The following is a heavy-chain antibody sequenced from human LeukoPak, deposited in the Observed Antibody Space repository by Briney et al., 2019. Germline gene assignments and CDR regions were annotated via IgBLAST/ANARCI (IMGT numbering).Heavy chain of an antibody. CDR3: ARSAGYQLLEGYYYYMDV. V-gene: IGHV4-59*01. J-gene: IGHJ6*03. CDR1: GGSISTYY. CDR2: VHYSGST. Sequence: SETLSLTCTVSGGSISTYYWSWIRQPPGKGLEWIGYVHYSGSTDCNPSLKSRVTISLDTSKNHFSLKLNSVTAADTAVYYCARSAGYQLLEGYYYYMDVWGTGTTVTVSS. D-gene: IGHD2-2*01.